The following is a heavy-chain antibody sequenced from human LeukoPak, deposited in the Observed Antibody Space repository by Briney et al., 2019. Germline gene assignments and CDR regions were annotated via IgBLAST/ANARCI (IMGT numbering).Heavy chain of an antibody. J-gene: IGHJ4*02. D-gene: IGHD3-22*01. CDR3: ARVGTYYYDSSAQYVDFFDY. V-gene: IGHV1-18*01. Sequence: ASVKVSCKASGYTFTSYGISWVRQAPGQGLGWMGWISAYNDNTKYAEKLQGRVTMTTDTSTSTAYMELRRMTSADTAVYYCARVGTYYYDSSAQYVDFFDYWGQGTLVTVSS. CDR1: GYTFTSYG. CDR2: ISAYNDNT.